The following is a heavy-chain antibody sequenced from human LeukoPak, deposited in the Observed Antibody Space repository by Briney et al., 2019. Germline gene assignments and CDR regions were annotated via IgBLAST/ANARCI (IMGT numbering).Heavy chain of an antibody. D-gene: IGHD5-24*01. V-gene: IGHV3-74*01. CDR3: ARVREMATILD. CDR1: GFTFSSYW. Sequence: GGSLRLSCAASGFTFSSYWMHWVRQAPGKGLVWVSRINSDGSSTSYADSVKGRFTISRDNARNTLYLQMNSLRAEDTAVYYCARVREMATILDWGQGTLVTVSS. J-gene: IGHJ4*02. CDR2: INSDGSST.